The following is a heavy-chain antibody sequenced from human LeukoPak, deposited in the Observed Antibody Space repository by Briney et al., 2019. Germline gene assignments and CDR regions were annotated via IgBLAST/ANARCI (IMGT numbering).Heavy chain of an antibody. V-gene: IGHV3-23*01. CDR1: GFTFSNYA. J-gene: IGHJ4*02. D-gene: IGHD3-10*01. CDR2: ISGSGGNT. CDR3: ARDREGPFYYGSGSYYNAGYFDY. Sequence: GGSLRLSCAASGFTFSNYAMSWVRQAPGKGLEWVSTISGSGGNTYYADSVKGRFTISRDNSKNTLYLQMNSLRAEDTSVYYCARDREGPFYYGSGSYYNAGYFDYWGQGTLVTVSS.